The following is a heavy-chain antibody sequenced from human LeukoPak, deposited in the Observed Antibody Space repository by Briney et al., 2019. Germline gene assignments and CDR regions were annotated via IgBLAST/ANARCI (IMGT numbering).Heavy chain of an antibody. V-gene: IGHV3-15*01. CDR1: GFTFSAYG. CDR2: IKSKTDGGTT. J-gene: IGHJ4*02. CDR3: VSGYWDF. D-gene: IGHD3-22*01. Sequence: GGSLRLSCAASGFTFSAYGMSWVRQAPGKGLEWVGRIKSKTDGGTTDYAAPVKGRFTISRDDSKNTLYLQMNSLKTEDTAVYFCVSGYWDFWGQGTLVTVSS.